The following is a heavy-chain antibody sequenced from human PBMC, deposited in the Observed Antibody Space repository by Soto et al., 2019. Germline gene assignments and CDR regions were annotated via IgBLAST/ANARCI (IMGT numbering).Heavy chain of an antibody. CDR1: GFTFRSYG. CDR3: ARDRGTYSDRSRFGYFEY. Sequence: LRLSCAASGFTFRSYGMHWVRQAPGKGLEWVAVIWYDGSNKYYADSVKGRFTISRDNSRNTLYLQMDSLSAEDTAVYYCARDRGTYSDRSRFGYFEYWGQGTLVTVSS. J-gene: IGHJ4*02. CDR2: IWYDGSNK. D-gene: IGHD1-26*01. V-gene: IGHV3-33*01.